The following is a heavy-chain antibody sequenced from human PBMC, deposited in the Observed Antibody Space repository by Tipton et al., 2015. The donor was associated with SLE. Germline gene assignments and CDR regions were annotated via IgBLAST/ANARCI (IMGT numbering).Heavy chain of an antibody. CDR3: ARGLVEWFDP. V-gene: IGHV4-31*03. Sequence: TLSLTCTVSGVSISSGGYYWNWIRQHPRKGLEWIGYIYYSGSTYYNQSLKSRLSMSVDTSKNQFSLKLSSVTAADTAVYYCARGLVEWFDPWGQGTLVTVS. CDR1: GVSISSGGYY. CDR2: IYYSGST. D-gene: IGHD2-15*01. J-gene: IGHJ5*02.